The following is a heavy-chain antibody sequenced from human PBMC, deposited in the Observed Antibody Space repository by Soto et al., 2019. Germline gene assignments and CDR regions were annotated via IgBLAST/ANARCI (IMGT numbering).Heavy chain of an antibody. J-gene: IGHJ6*02. D-gene: IGHD2-21*02. V-gene: IGHV3-30*18. CDR3: AKLCGGGDCQDYYYGMDV. CDR2: ISYDGSNK. Sequence: PGGSLRLSCAASGFTFSSYGMHWVRQAPGKGLEWVAAISYDGSNKYYADSVKGRFTISRDNSKNTLYLQMNSLRAEDTAVYYCAKLCGGGDCQDYYYGMDVWGQGTTVTVSS. CDR1: GFTFSSYG.